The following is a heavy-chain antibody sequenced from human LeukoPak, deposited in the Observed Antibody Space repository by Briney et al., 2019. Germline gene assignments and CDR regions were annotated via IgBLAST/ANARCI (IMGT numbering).Heavy chain of an antibody. CDR2: IYYSGNT. V-gene: IGHV4-39*01. Sequence: SETLSLTCTVSGGSISSSNYYWGWIRQPPGKGLEWIGSIYYSGNTYYNPSLKSRVTISVDTSKNQFSLKLTSVTAADTAVYYCARFKGGSFDFWGQGTMVTVSS. CDR1: GGSISSSNYY. D-gene: IGHD1-26*01. CDR3: ARFKGGSFDF. J-gene: IGHJ3*01.